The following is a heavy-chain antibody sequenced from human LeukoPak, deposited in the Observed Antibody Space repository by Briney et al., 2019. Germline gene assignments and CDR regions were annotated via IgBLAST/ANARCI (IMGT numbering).Heavy chain of an antibody. D-gene: IGHD2-15*01. V-gene: IGHV3-23*01. CDR1: GFTFSSSA. CDR2: ISNNGDYT. J-gene: IGHJ4*02. CDR3: AKQLGYCSDGSCYFPY. Sequence: GGSVRLSCAASGFTFSSSAMSWVRQAPGKGLEWVSAISNNGDYTYYADSVQGRFTISRDNSKSTLCLQMNSLRAEDTAVYYCAKQLGYCSDGSCYFPYWGQGTLVTVSS.